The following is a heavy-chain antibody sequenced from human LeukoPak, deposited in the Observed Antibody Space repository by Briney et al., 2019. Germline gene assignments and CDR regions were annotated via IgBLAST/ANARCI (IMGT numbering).Heavy chain of an antibody. CDR3: ARYCNGGNCYFDS. V-gene: IGHV3-53*01. CDR2: IYSGGST. CDR1: GLTVSSNY. Sequence: PGGSLRLSCAASGLTVSSNYMSWVRQAPGRRLEWVSVIYSGGSTYYADSVKGRFTISRDHSNNTLYLQMNSLRAEDTALYYCARYCNGGNCYFDSWGQGTLVTVSS. J-gene: IGHJ4*02. D-gene: IGHD2-15*01.